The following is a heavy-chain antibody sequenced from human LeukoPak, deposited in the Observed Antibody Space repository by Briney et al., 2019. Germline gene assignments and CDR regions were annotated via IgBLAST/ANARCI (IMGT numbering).Heavy chain of an antibody. CDR3: ARAEGYYDSSGNDAFDI. D-gene: IGHD3-22*01. V-gene: IGHV3-21*01. CDR2: ISSSSTYI. Sequence: GGSLRLSCAVSGFTFSRSTMNWVRQAPGKGLEWVSSISSSSTYIYYADSVKGRFTISRDNAKKSLNLQMNSLRAEDTAVYYCARAEGYYDSSGNDAFDIWGQGTMVTVSS. CDR1: GFTFSRST. J-gene: IGHJ3*02.